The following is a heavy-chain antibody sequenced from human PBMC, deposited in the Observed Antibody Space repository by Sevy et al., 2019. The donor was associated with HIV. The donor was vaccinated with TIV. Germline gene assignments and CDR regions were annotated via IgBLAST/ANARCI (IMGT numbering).Heavy chain of an antibody. CDR3: ARAPSGSQGPGQYFHH. Sequence: VSVKVSCKASGYTFTYYHITWVRQAPGQGLEWMGWITPNNGHTNIAQRLQGRVTMTTDTSTSTAYLELRSLTSDDTAVYYCARAPSGSQGPGQYFHHWGQGTLVTVSS. D-gene: IGHD1-26*01. CDR2: ITPNNGHT. J-gene: IGHJ1*01. V-gene: IGHV1-18*01. CDR1: GYTFTYYH.